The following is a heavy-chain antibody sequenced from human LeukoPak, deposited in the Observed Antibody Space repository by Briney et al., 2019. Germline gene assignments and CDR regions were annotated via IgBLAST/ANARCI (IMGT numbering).Heavy chain of an antibody. CDR2: IVSSGGNT. CDR1: GFTFSNYA. D-gene: IGHD6-19*01. Sequence: GGSLRLSCAGSGFTFSNYAMSWVRQAPGKGLEWVSSIVSSGGNTFYADSVKGRFTISRDNSKNTLYLQMNSLRAEDTALYYCARDSDEQWLVLDYWGQGTLVTVSS. CDR3: ARDSDEQWLVLDY. V-gene: IGHV3-23*01. J-gene: IGHJ4*02.